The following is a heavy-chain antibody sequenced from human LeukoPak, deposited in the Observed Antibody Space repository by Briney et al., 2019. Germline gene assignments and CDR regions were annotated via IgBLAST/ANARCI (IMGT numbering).Heavy chain of an antibody. J-gene: IGHJ4*02. V-gene: IGHV4-4*07. CDR3: ARDQYYYDSSGYLFDY. CDR1: GGSFSGYY. CDR2: IYTSGSS. D-gene: IGHD3-22*01. Sequence: SETLSLTCAVYGGSFSGYYWSWIRQPAGKGLEWIGRIYTSGSSNYNPSLKSRVTMSVDTSKNQFSLKLSSVTAADTAVYYCARDQYYYDSSGYLFDYWGQGTLVTVSS.